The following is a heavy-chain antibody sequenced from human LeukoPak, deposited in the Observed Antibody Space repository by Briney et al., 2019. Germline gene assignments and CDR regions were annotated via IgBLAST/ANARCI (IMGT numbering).Heavy chain of an antibody. Sequence: ASVKVSSKASGYTFTSYDINWVRQATGQGLEWMGWMHPNSGNTGYAQKFQGRVTMTRNTSISTAYMELSSLRSEDTAVYYCARRWGSSGWYGKDYWGRGTLVTVSS. CDR2: MHPNSGNT. J-gene: IGHJ4*02. CDR1: GYTFTSYD. D-gene: IGHD6-19*01. CDR3: ARRWGSSGWYGKDY. V-gene: IGHV1-8*01.